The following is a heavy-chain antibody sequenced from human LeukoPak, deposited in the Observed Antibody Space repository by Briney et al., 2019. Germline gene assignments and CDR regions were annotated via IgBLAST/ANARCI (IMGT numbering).Heavy chain of an antibody. D-gene: IGHD6-6*01. Sequence: SETLSLTCTVSGGSISSSSYYWGWIRQPPGKGLEWIGSIYYSGSTYYNPSLKSRVTISVDTSKNQFSLKLSSVTAADTAVYYCARGTRHRIAARPYYYYYMDVWGKGTTVTVSS. V-gene: IGHV4-39*07. CDR2: IYYSGST. CDR1: GGSISSSSYY. CDR3: ARGTRHRIAARPYYYYYMDV. J-gene: IGHJ6*03.